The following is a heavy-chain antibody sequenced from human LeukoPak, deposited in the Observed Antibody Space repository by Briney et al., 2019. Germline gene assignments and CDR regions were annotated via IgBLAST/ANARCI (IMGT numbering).Heavy chain of an antibody. CDR3: ARVVTGQQLVQVTFDY. CDR1: GYTFTSYG. J-gene: IGHJ4*02. D-gene: IGHD6-13*01. CDR2: ISAYNGNT. Sequence: ASVKVSCKASGYTFTSYGISWVRQAPGQGLEWMGWISAYNGNTNYAQKLQGRVTMTTDTSTSTAYMELRSLRSDDTAVYYCARVVTGQQLVQVTFDYWGQGTLVTVSS. V-gene: IGHV1-18*01.